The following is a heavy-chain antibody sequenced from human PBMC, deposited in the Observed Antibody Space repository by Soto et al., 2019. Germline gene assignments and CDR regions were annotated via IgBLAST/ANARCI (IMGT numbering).Heavy chain of an antibody. CDR3: ARDLAFGDYRPSVFEY. D-gene: IGHD4-17*01. Sequence: ASVKVSCKASGYTFTTYGISWVRQAPGQGLEWMGWISAYNGDTNYAQKFQGGVTMTTDTSTSTAYMELRSLISDDTAVYYCARDLAFGDYRPSVFEYCGQGTLVTVSS. J-gene: IGHJ4*02. CDR2: ISAYNGDT. CDR1: GYTFTTYG. V-gene: IGHV1-18*01.